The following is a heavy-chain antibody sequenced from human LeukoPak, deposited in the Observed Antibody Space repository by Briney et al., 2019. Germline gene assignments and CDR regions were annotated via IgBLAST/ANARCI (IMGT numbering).Heavy chain of an antibody. CDR2: IYYSGST. Sequence: SETLSLTCTVSGGSISSGGYYWSWIRQHPGKGLEWIGYIYYSGSTYYNPSLKSRVTISVDTSKNQFSLKLSSVTAADTAVYYCARRPADRYSYFDYWGQGTLVTVSS. CDR1: GGSISSGGYY. V-gene: IGHV4-31*03. D-gene: IGHD3-9*01. CDR3: ARRPADRYSYFDY. J-gene: IGHJ4*02.